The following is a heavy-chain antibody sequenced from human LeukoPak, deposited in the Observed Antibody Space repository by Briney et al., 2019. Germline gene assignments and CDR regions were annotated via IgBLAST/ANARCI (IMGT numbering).Heavy chain of an antibody. D-gene: IGHD3-22*01. V-gene: IGHV3-20*04. J-gene: IGHJ3*02. Sequence: GGSLRLSCAASGFTFDDYGMSWVRQAPGKGLEWVSGINWNGGSTGYADSVKGRFTISRDNAKNSLYLQMNSLRAEDTAVYYCARDPGAYYDSSGRAFDIWGQGTMVTVSS. CDR1: GFTFDDYG. CDR3: ARDPGAYYDSSGRAFDI. CDR2: INWNGGST.